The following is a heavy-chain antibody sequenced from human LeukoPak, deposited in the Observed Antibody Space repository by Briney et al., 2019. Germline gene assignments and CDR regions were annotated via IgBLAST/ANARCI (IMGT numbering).Heavy chain of an antibody. J-gene: IGHJ4*02. Sequence: GGSLRLSCSASGFTFSRSAMHWVRQAPGKGLEYVSAISSNGGSTYYGDSVKGRFTISRDNSKNTLYLQMSSLRAEDTAVYYCVKARGIQLWLPGDYWGQGTLVTVSS. CDR2: ISSNGGST. V-gene: IGHV3-64D*09. D-gene: IGHD5-18*01. CDR1: GFTFSRSA. CDR3: VKARGIQLWLPGDY.